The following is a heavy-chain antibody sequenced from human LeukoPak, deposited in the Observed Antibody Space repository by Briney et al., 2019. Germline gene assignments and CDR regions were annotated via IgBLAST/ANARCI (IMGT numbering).Heavy chain of an antibody. V-gene: IGHV3-43*02. Sequence: PGGSLRLSCAASGYTFHNYAIHWVRHAPGKGLEWVSLTSGDGITTYFADSVKGRFTISRDNSKSSQFLQMNSLRTEDTALYYCARDNVYEGADYWGQGTLVTVSS. D-gene: IGHD5/OR15-5a*01. CDR1: GYTFHNYA. CDR2: TSGDGITT. J-gene: IGHJ4*02. CDR3: ARDNVYEGADY.